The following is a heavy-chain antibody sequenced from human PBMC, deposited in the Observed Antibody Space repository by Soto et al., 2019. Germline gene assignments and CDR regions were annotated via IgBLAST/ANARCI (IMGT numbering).Heavy chain of an antibody. J-gene: IGHJ1*01. Sequence: GGSLRLSCSGSVFAFGDYAITCVRHAPGRGLEWVSFIRNKPYGGTAEYAASVKDRFIVSRDDSKNTAYLQMNRLKTEDSGVSFCARDGYINPE. CDR2: IRNKPYGGTA. CDR3: ARDGYINPE. V-gene: IGHV3-49*04. CDR1: VFAFGDYA. D-gene: IGHD4-4*01.